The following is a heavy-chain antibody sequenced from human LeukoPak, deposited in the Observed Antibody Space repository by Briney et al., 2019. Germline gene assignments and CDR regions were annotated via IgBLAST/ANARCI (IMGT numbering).Heavy chain of an antibody. CDR1: GCAFTFYY. CDR3: ARESLRRVRGVTNWFDP. D-gene: IGHD3-10*01. V-gene: IGHV1-46*01. CDR2: SNPSGGST. J-gene: IGHJ5*02. Sequence: ASVTVSCKASGCAFTFYYMHWVRQPPCQGLEWMGISNPSGGSTSYAQKFQGRVTMTRDTSTSTVYMELSSLRSEDTAVYYCARESLRRVRGVTNWFDPWGQGTLVTVSS.